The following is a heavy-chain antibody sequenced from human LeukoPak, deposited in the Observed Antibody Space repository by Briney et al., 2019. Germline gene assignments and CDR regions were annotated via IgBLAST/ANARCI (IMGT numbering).Heavy chain of an antibody. CDR3: ARVRDEWLVDDAFDI. CDR1: GFTFSSYG. J-gene: IGHJ3*02. V-gene: IGHV3-30*03. Sequence: PGGSLRLSCAASGFTFSSYGMHWVRQAPGKGLEWVAVISYDGSNKYYADSVKGRFTISRDNSKNTLYLQMNSLRAEDTAVYYCARVRDEWLVDDAFDIWGQGTMVTVSS. CDR2: ISYDGSNK. D-gene: IGHD6-19*01.